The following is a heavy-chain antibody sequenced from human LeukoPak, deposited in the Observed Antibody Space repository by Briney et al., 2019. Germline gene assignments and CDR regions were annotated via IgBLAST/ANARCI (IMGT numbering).Heavy chain of an antibody. CDR2: IYPRDSDT. Sequence: KYGESLKISCEASGYTFTHQWIGWVRQMPGTGLEWVGIIYPRDSDTIYSPSFQGHVTISADTSINTAYLEWRSLEASATAMYYCARHSDVVGAIWGQGTQVTVSS. D-gene: IGHD3-16*01. J-gene: IGHJ4*02. V-gene: IGHV5-51*01. CDR1: GYTFTHQW. CDR3: ARHSDVVGAI.